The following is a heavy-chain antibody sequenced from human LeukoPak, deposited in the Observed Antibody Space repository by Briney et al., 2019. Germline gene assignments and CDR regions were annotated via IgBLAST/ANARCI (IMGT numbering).Heavy chain of an antibody. CDR3: AKDRLGPLDAFDI. V-gene: IGHV3-30*18. D-gene: IGHD3-9*01. CDR2: ISYDGNNK. J-gene: IGHJ3*02. CDR1: GFTFSSYG. Sequence: GGSLRLSCAASGFTFSSYGMHWVRQAPGKGLEWMAVISYDGNNKYYADSVKGRFTISRDNSKNTLYLQIDSLRAEDTAVYYCAKDRLGPLDAFDIWGQGKMVTVSS.